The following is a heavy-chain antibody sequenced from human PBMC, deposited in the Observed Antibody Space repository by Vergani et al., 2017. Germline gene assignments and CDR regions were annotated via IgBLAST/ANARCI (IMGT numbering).Heavy chain of an antibody. CDR3: AKVGVGYTYGYFDY. CDR1: GFTFSSYA. J-gene: IGHJ4*02. D-gene: IGHD5-18*01. Sequence: EVQLLESGGGLVQPGGSLRLSCAASGFTFSSYAMSWVRQAPGKGLEWVSAISGSAGSTYYADSVKCRFTISRDNSKNTLYLQMNSLRAEDTAVYYCAKVGVGYTYGYFDYWGQGTLVTVSS. CDR2: ISGSAGST. V-gene: IGHV3-23*01.